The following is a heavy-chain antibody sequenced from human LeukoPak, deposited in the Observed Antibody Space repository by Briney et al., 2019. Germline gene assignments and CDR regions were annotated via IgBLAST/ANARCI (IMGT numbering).Heavy chain of an antibody. V-gene: IGHV1-2*04. D-gene: IGHD5-18*01. CDR1: GYTFTGYY. Sequence: ASVKVSCKASGYTFTGYYMHWVRQAPGQGLEWMGWINPNSGGTNYAQKFQGWVTMTRDTSISTAYMELSSLRSEDTAVYYCARGGYSYGYLDYWGQGTLVTVSS. J-gene: IGHJ4*02. CDR3: ARGGYSYGYLDY. CDR2: INPNSGGT.